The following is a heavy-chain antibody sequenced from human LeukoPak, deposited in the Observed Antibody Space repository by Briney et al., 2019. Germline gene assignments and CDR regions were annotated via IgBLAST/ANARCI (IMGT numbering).Heavy chain of an antibody. Sequence: PGGSLRLSCAASGFTFSDYYMSWIRQAPGKGLEWVSYISSSGSTIYYADSVKGRFTISRDNAKNSLYLQMNSLRAEDTAVYYCATPYDSSGKNFDYWGQGTLVTVSS. D-gene: IGHD3-22*01. V-gene: IGHV3-11*01. J-gene: IGHJ4*02. CDR2: ISSSGSTI. CDR3: ATPYDSSGKNFDY. CDR1: GFTFSDYY.